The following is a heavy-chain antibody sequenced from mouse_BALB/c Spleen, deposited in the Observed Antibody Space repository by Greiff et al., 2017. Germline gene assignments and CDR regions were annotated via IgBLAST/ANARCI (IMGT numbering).Heavy chain of an antibody. V-gene: IGHV5-9-4*01. CDR3: ARVLYGYGLFDY. J-gene: IGHJ2*01. D-gene: IGHD2-2*01. Sequence: EVKLMESGGGLVKPGGSLKLSCAASGFTFSSYAMSWVRQSPEKRLEWVAEISSGGSYTYYPDTVTGRFTISRDNAKNTLYLEMSSLRSEDTAMYYCARVLYGYGLFDYWGQGTTLTVSS. CDR2: ISSGGSYT. CDR1: GFTFSSYA.